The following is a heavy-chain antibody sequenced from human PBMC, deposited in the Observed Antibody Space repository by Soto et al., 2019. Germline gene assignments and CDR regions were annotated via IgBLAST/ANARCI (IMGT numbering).Heavy chain of an antibody. CDR1: GITFSSYS. J-gene: IGHJ3*02. CDR3: ARETNPYSSSSHAFDI. CDR2: ISSTGTYI. D-gene: IGHD6-6*01. V-gene: IGHV3-21*01. Sequence: EVQLVESGGGLVKPGGSLRLSCAASGITFSSYSMNWVRQAPGKGLEWVSSISSTGTYIDYADSVKGRFTISRDNAKNTRLLQMDSLSAEDAALYYCARETNPYSSSSHAFDIWGQGTMVTVSS.